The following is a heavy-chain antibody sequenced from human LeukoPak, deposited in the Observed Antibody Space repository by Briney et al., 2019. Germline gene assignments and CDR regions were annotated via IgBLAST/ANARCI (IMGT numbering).Heavy chain of an antibody. CDR1: GFTFSSYS. Sequence: GGSLRLSCAASGFTFSSYSMNWVRQAPGKGLEWVSSISSSGNYISYADSVKGRFTISRDKSKNTLYLQMNSLRAEDTAVYYCAKGLAVAGHFDYWGQGTLVTVSS. V-gene: IGHV3-21*04. CDR2: ISSSGNYI. J-gene: IGHJ4*02. CDR3: AKGLAVAGHFDY. D-gene: IGHD6-19*01.